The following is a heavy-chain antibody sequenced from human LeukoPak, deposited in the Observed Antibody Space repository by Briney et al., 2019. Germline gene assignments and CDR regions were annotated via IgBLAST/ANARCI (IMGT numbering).Heavy chain of an antibody. V-gene: IGHV4-59*08. CDR1: GGSISSYY. CDR3: ARHLSPNSQNYRDTSGWLFDY. CDR2: IYYIGST. J-gene: IGHJ4*02. D-gene: IGHD3-22*01. Sequence: PSETLSLACTVSGGSISSYYWSWIRQPPGKGLEWIGYIYYIGSTNYNPSLKSRVTISLDTSKNQFSLKLSSVTAADTAVYYCARHLSPNSQNYRDTSGWLFDYWGQGPLVTVSS.